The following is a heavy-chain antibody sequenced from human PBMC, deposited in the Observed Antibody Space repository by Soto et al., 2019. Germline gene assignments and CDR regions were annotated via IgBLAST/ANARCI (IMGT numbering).Heavy chain of an antibody. D-gene: IGHD2-15*01. CDR1: GYTLTELS. J-gene: IGHJ6*02. Sequence: ASVRVSCKVSGYTLTELSMHWVRQAPGRGLEWMGGFDPEDGETIYAQKFQGRVTMTEDTSTDTAYMELSSLRSEDTAVYYCATDVLGYCSGGSCYPDGFYATDVWGQGPKVTVSS. V-gene: IGHV1-24*01. CDR2: FDPEDGET. CDR3: ATDVLGYCSGGSCYPDGFYATDV.